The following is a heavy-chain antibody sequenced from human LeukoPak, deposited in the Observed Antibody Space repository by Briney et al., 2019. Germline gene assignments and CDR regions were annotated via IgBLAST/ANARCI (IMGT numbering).Heavy chain of an antibody. CDR1: GFTFSSYD. V-gene: IGHV3-13*01. CDR2: IGVAGDT. Sequence: GGSLRLSCAASGFTFSSYDMHWVRQPTGKGLEWVSAIGVAGDTFYAGSVKGRFTISRESAKNALFLQMNSLRAGDTAVYYCTRDRHGMDVWGQGTTVTVSS. CDR3: TRDRHGMDV. J-gene: IGHJ6*02.